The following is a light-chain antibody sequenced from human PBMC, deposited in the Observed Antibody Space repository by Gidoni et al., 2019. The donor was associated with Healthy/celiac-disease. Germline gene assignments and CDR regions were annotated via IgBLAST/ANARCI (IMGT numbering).Light chain of an antibody. J-gene: IGLJ2*01. CDR2: DVS. CDR3: SSYTSSSKVV. CDR1: SSDVGGYNY. Sequence: QSALTQPASVSGSPGQSITISCTGSSSDVGGYNYVSWYQQHPSKAPKLMSYDVSNRPSGVSNRFSGSKSGNTSSLTISGLQAEDEADYYCSSYTSSSKVVFGGGTKLTV. V-gene: IGLV2-14*01.